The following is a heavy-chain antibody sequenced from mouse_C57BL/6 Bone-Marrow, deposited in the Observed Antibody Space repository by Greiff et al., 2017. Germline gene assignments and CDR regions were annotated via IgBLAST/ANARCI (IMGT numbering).Heavy chain of an antibody. V-gene: IGHV6-6*01. D-gene: IGHD1-1*01. CDR2: IRNKANNHAT. Sequence: EVKLMESGGGLVQPGGSMKLSCAASGFTFSDAWMDWVRQSPEKGLEWVAEIRNKANNHATYYAESVKGRFTISRDDSKSSVYLQMNSLRAEDTGIYYCTRWLITSSLGFDVWGTGTTVTVSS. CDR3: TRWLITSSLGFDV. CDR1: GFTFSDAW. J-gene: IGHJ1*03.